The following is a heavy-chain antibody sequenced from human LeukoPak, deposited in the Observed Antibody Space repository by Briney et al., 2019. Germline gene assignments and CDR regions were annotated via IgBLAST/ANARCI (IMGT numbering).Heavy chain of an antibody. V-gene: IGHV3-30*04. J-gene: IGHJ6*03. CDR2: ISSDGSNK. Sequence: GGSLRLSCAASGFTFSSYGMHWVRQAPGKELEWVAVISSDGSNKYYADSVKGRFTISRDNLKNTLYLQMNSLRPEDTAVYYCARPPNGDPYYFYYYMDVWGKGTTVTVSS. CDR1: GFTFSSYG. D-gene: IGHD4-17*01. CDR3: ARPPNGDPYYFYYYMDV.